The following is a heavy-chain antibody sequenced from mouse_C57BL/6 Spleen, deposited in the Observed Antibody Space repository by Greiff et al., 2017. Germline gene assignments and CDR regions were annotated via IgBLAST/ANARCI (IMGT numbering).Heavy chain of an antibody. J-gene: IGHJ4*01. D-gene: IGHD1-1*01. V-gene: IGHV5-17*01. CDR3: ARIITTVAVAMDY. CDR2: ISSGSSTI. Sequence: EVQRVESGGGLVKPGGSLKLSCAASGFTFSDYGMHWVRQAPEKGLEWVAYISSGSSTIYYADTVKGRFTISRDNAKNTLFLQMTSLRSEDTAMYYCARIITTVAVAMDYWGQGTSVTVSS. CDR1: GFTFSDYG.